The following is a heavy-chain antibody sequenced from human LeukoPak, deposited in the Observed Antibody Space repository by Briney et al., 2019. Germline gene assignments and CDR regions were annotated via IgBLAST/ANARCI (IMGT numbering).Heavy chain of an antibody. J-gene: IGHJ6*02. CDR1: GGSMSSYY. D-gene: IGHD3-22*01. Sequence: PSETLSLTCTVSGGSMSSYYWSWTRQPPGKGLEWIGYISYSGSTNYYPSLKSRVTISVDTSKNHFSLKLSSVTAADTAVYYCARDRRYYDTSGTVYYDAMDVWGQGTTVTVSS. CDR2: ISYSGST. V-gene: IGHV4-59*01. CDR3: ARDRRYYDTSGTVYYDAMDV.